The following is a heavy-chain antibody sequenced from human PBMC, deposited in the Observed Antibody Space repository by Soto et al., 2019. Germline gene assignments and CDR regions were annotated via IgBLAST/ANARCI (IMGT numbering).Heavy chain of an antibody. J-gene: IGHJ5*02. CDR1: GFTFSSNG. CDR2: IAYDGSKT. CDR3: SRLGRGPMFENSCKNDP. Sequence: QVQLVESGGGVVQPGRSLRLTCAASGFTFSSNGMHWVRQPPGKGLEWVALIAYDGSKTYYGDSVRGRFTISRDNSQNPLLIQMNSPRAEDTAVDYCSRLGRGPMFENSCKNDPLGQGTLVTVSS. D-gene: IGHD3-10*02. V-gene: IGHV3-30*03.